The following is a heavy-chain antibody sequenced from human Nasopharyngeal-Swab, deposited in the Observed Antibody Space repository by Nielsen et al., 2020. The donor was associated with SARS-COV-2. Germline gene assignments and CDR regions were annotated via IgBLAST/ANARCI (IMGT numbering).Heavy chain of an antibody. Sequence: VRQAHGQGLEGLGIINPSGVTTTYAQKFQGRGNMTRDTSTRAVYMELSSLIYEDTAVYYCARGCVTNVVRGVEDWFDPWGQGTLVTVSS. D-gene: IGHD3-10*01. J-gene: IGHJ5*02. CDR2: INPSGVTT. CDR3: ARGCVTNVVRGVEDWFDP. V-gene: IGHV1-46*01.